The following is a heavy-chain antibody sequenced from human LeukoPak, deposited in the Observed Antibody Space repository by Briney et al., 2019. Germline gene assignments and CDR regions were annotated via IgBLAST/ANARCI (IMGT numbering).Heavy chain of an antibody. CDR2: ITRSSIYK. V-gene: IGHV3-21*01. CDR3: ARVKHDSSGYYSILDY. J-gene: IGHJ4*01. Sequence: GGSLRLSCAASGFTFSSYSINWVRQAPGKGLEWVSSITRSSIYKYYADSVKGRFTISRDNAKNSLYLQMNSLRAEDTAVYYCARVKHDSSGYYSILDYWGQGTLVTVSS. CDR1: GFTFSSYS. D-gene: IGHD3-22*01.